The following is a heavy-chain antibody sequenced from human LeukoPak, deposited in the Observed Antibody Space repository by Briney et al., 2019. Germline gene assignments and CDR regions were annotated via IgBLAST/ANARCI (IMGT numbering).Heavy chain of an antibody. V-gene: IGHV3-7*03. J-gene: IGHJ4*02. CDR2: IKQEGSEK. Sequence: GVSLRLSCAASGFTFSSYWMSWVRESPGKGLEWVANIKQEGSEKYYVDSVKGRFTISRDNAKNSLYLQMNSLRAEDTAVYYCARDAAGADSSGYLPPADSFDYWGQGTLVTVSS. CDR1: GFTFSSYW. D-gene: IGHD3-22*01. CDR3: ARDAAGADSSGYLPPADSFDY.